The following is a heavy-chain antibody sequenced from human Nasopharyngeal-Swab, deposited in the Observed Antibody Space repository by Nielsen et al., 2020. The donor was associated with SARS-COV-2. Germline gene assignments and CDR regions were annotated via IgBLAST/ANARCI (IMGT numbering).Heavy chain of an antibody. J-gene: IGHJ4*02. CDR1: GFTFSSYA. CDR2: IWYDGSNK. CDR3: AREQLTTLDY. V-gene: IGHV3-33*08. D-gene: IGHD4-11*01. Sequence: GESLKISCAASGFTFSSYAMSWVRQAPGKGLEWVAVIWYDGSNKYYADSVKGRFTISRDNSKNTLYLQMNSLRAEDTAVYYCAREQLTTLDYWGQGTLVTVSS.